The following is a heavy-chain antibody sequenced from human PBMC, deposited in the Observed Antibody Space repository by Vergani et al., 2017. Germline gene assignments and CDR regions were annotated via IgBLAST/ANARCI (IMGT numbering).Heavy chain of an antibody. CDR3: ARGPGYYDSSGYYCPGRSSFGY. J-gene: IGHJ4*02. V-gene: IGHV4-34*01. CDR1: GGSFSGYY. Sequence: QVQLQQWGAGLLKPSETLSLTCAVYGGSFSGYYWSWIRQPPGKGLEWIGEINHSGSTNYNPSLKSRVTISVDTSKNQFSLNLSSVTAADTAVYYCARGPGYYDSSGYYCPGRSSFGYWGQGTLVTVSS. D-gene: IGHD3-22*01. CDR2: INHSGST.